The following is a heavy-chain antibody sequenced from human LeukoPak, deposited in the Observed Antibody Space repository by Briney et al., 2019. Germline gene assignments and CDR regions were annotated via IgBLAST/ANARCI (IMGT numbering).Heavy chain of an antibody. CDR3: ARVYDILTGYSHFDY. CDR1: AYSISSGYY. J-gene: IGHJ4*02. CDR2: FYYSGST. V-gene: IGHV4-38-2*02. D-gene: IGHD3-9*01. Sequence: SETLSLTCTVSAYSISSGYYWGWIRQPPGKGLEWIGSFYYSGSTYYNPSLKSRVTISVDTSKNQFSLKLSSVTAADTAVYYCARVYDILTGYSHFDYWGQGTLVTVSS.